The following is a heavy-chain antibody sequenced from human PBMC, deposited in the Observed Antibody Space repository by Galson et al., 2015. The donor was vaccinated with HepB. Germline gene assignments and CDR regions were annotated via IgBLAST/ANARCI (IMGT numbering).Heavy chain of an antibody. CDR3: ARGWDTDVTSNFDY. CDR2: IKQDGSEK. J-gene: IGHJ4*02. D-gene: IGHD5-18*01. Sequence: SLRLSCAASGFRLSDSWMSWVRQAPGRGLEWVANIKQDGSEKYYMDSVEGRFTVSRDNAKKTLYLDMNALSVEDTAVYYCARGWDTDVTSNFDYWGQGALVTVSS. V-gene: IGHV3-7*03. CDR1: GFRLSDSW.